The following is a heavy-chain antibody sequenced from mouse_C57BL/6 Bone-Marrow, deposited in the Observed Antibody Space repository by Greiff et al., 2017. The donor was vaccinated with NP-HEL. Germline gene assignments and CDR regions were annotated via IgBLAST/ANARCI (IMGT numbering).Heavy chain of an antibody. CDR1: GYTFTSYW. Sequence: QVQLQPGAELVKPGASVKLSCKASGYTFTSYWMHWVKQRPGRGLEWIGRIDPNSGGTKYNEKFKSKATLTVDKPSSTAYMQLSSLTSEDSAVYYCARSLYYYGSSSFAYWGQGTLVTVSA. D-gene: IGHD1-1*01. CDR2: IDPNSGGT. CDR3: ARSLYYYGSSSFAY. V-gene: IGHV1-72*01. J-gene: IGHJ3*01.